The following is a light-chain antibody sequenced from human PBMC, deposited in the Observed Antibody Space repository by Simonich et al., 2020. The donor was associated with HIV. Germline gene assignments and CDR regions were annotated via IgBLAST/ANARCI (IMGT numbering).Light chain of an antibody. CDR1: RSLVHTDGNTY. CDR2: KVS. CDR3: MQGTHWPPIT. V-gene: IGKV2-30*02. J-gene: IGKJ5*01. Sequence: DVVMTQSPLSLPVTLGQPASLSCRSSRSLVHTDGNTYLNWLQQRPGQSPRRLMYKVSNRDAGVPDRCSGSGSGTDVTLKISRVEAEDVGVYYCMQGTHWPPITFGQGTRLEIK.